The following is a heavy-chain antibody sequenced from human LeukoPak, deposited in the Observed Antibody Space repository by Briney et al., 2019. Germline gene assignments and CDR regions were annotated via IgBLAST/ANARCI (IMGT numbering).Heavy chain of an antibody. D-gene: IGHD1-14*01. CDR1: GGSISRSNW. J-gene: IGHJ4*02. CDR2: ILHSGDT. CDR3: AGYNIPHTFEF. Sequence: PSETLSLTCAVSGGSISRSNWWSWVRQPSGKGLEWIGDILHSGDTNYNASLRSRLTMSLDKSRNQFSLQLSSVTAADTAVYYCAGYNIPHTFEFWGPGTVVTVSS. V-gene: IGHV4-4*02.